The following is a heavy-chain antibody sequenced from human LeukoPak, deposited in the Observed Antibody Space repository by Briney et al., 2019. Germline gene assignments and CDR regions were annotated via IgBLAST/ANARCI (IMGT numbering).Heavy chain of an antibody. CDR1: GGSFSGYY. D-gene: IGHD6-13*01. J-gene: IGHJ4*02. V-gene: IGHV4-34*01. Sequence: SETLSLTCAVYGGSFSGYYWSWIRQPPGKGLEWIGEINHSGSTNYNPSLKSRVTISVDTSKNQFSLKLSSVTAADTAVYYCARAGPWYSSSWYPRFLDYWGQGALVTVSS. CDR2: INHSGST. CDR3: ARAGPWYSSSWYPRFLDY.